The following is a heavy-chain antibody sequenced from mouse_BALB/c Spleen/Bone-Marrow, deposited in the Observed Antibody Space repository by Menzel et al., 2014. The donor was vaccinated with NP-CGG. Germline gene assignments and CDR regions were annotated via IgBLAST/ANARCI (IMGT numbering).Heavy chain of an antibody. CDR3: ARLGYYGGFAY. Sequence: DVMLVESGGGLVQPGRSLKISCAASGFDFSGFWMGWVRLAPGKGLEWIGEINPDSRTINYSPFLKDRFIISRDNAKNTLYLYMSKVRSEDTALYYCARLGYYGGFAYWGQGTLVTVSA. V-gene: IGHV4-1*02. CDR1: GFDFSGFW. D-gene: IGHD2-3*01. CDR2: INPDSRTI. J-gene: IGHJ3*01.